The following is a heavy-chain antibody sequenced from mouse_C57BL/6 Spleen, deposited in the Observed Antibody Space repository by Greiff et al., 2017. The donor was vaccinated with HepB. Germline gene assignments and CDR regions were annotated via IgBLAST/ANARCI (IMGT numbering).Heavy chain of an antibody. CDR2: IRLKSDNYAT. D-gene: IGHD2-5*01. J-gene: IGHJ2*01. V-gene: IGHV6-3*01. CDR1: GFTFSNYW. CDR3: TKYSNYVRYFDY. Sequence: EVKVVESGGGLVQPGGSMKLSCVASGFTFSNYWMNWVRQSPEKGLEWVAQIRLKSDNYATHYAESVKGRFTISRDDSKSSVYLQMNNLRAEDTGIYYCTKYSNYVRYFDYWGQGTTLTVSS.